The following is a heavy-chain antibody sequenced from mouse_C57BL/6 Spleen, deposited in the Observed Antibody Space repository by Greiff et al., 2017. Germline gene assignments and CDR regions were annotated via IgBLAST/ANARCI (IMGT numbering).Heavy chain of an antibody. J-gene: IGHJ2*01. D-gene: IGHD1-1*01. CDR3: ARANYYGSSPFDY. V-gene: IGHV1-64*01. CDR1: GYTFTSYW. CDR2: IHPNSGST. Sequence: VQLQQPGAELVKPGASVKLSCKASGYTFTSYWMNWVKQRPGQGLEWIGMIHPNSGSTNYNEKFKSKATLTVDTSSSTAYMPLSSLTSEDSAVYYCARANYYGSSPFDYWGQGTTLTVSS.